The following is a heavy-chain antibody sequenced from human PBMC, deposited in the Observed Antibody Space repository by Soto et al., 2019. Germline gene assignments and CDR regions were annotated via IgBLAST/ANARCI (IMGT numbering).Heavy chain of an antibody. V-gene: IGHV1-8*02. Sequence: SVNVSCKASGYTFNNYDIHWVRQAPGHGLEWMGWMNPNSGNTGYAQNFRGRVTMTQNTAIGTAYMELSSLRSDDTATYYCTRAYGAETFDFWGQGTRVTVSS. CDR3: TRAYGAETFDF. J-gene: IGHJ5*01. CDR2: MNPNSGNT. D-gene: IGHD3-10*01. CDR1: GYTFNNYD.